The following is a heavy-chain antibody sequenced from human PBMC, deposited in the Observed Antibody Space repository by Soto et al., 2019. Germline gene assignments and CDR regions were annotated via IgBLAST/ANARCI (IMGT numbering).Heavy chain of an antibody. CDR2: IYYSGST. J-gene: IGHJ3*02. D-gene: IGHD3-3*01. Sequence: SETLSLTCTVSGGSISSYYWSWIRQPPGKGLEWIGYIYYSGSTNYNPSLKSRVTISVDTSKNQFSLKLSSVTAADTAVYYCARDITIFGVVTAFDIWGQGTMVTVSS. V-gene: IGHV4-59*01. CDR1: GGSISSYY. CDR3: ARDITIFGVVTAFDI.